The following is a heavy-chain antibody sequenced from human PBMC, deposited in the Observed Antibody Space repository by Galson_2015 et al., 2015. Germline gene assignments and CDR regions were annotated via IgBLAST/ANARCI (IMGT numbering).Heavy chain of an antibody. Sequence: LRISCATSGVRILNYGLHWGRRAPGGGVEGGVIIYYDGSNKFYADSVRGRFTISRDNSKSTLFLQMNNLRAEDAALYYCATDQRQNYFDYWGQGTLVTVSS. CDR1: GVRILNYG. J-gene: IGHJ4*02. CDR3: ATDQRQNYFDY. V-gene: IGHV3-33*03. CDR2: IYYDGSNK.